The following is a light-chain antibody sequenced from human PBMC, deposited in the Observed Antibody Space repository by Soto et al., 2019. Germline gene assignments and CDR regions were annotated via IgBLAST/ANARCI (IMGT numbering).Light chain of an antibody. J-gene: IGLJ1*01. CDR3: CSYTSSCSYV. V-gene: IGLV2-14*01. Sequence: QSALTQPASVSGSPGQSITISCTGTSSDVGGYKYVSWYQQHPGKAPKLLIYTVSNRPSGVSNRCSGSKSGNTASLTIYRLQGEVEADDHCCSYTSSCSYVFRPGTQVTVL. CDR1: SSDVGGYKY. CDR2: TVS.